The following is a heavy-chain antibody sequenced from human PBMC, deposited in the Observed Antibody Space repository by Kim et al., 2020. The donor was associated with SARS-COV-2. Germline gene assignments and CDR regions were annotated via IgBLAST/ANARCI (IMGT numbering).Heavy chain of an antibody. CDR2: ISGSGGST. V-gene: IGHV3-23*01. Sequence: GGSLRLSCAASGFTFSSYAMSWVRQAPGKGLEWVSAISGSGGSTYYADSVKGRFTISRDNSKNTLYLQMNSLRAEDTAVYYCAKVRTQDYDFWSGYLSYFDYWGQGTLVTVST. CDR3: AKVRTQDYDFWSGYLSYFDY. D-gene: IGHD3-3*01. J-gene: IGHJ4*02. CDR1: GFTFSSYA.